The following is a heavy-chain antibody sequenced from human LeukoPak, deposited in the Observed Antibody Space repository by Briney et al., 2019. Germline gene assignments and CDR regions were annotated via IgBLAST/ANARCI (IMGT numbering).Heavy chain of an antibody. CDR3: GTRAY. CDR1: GFTFSSYW. V-gene: IGHV3-7*01. CDR2: IKHDGSEK. J-gene: IGHJ4*02. Sequence: GGSLSLSGAASGFTFSSYWMIWFGKAPGKGLEWVANIKHDGSEKYYVDSVKGRFTVSRDNAKNSLFLQMNSLRAEDTAVYYCGTRAYWGQGTLVTVSS.